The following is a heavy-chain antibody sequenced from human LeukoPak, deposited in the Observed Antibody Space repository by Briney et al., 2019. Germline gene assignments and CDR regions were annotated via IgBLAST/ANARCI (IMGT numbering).Heavy chain of an antibody. V-gene: IGHV3-23*01. D-gene: IGHD3-22*01. Sequence: GGSLRLSCAASGFTFSSYDMSWVRQAPGKGLESVSHISGSGSSTYYADSVKGRLTISRDNSKNTLYLQMNSLRAEDTAVYYCAKDRYYDSSGYLLDYWGQGTLVTVSS. CDR2: ISGSGSST. CDR3: AKDRYYDSSGYLLDY. CDR1: GFTFSSYD. J-gene: IGHJ4*02.